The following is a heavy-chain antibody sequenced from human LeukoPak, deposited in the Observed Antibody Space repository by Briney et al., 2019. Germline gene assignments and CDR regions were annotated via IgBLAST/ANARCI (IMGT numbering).Heavy chain of an antibody. CDR1: GGSFSGYY. V-gene: IGHV4-34*01. Sequence: SETLSLTCAVYGGSFSGYYWSWIRQPPGKGLEWIGEIKHSGSTNYNPSLKSRVTISVDTSKNQFSLKLSSVTAADTAVYYCASRYCSGGSCTNLDYWGQGTLVTVSS. J-gene: IGHJ4*02. CDR2: IKHSGST. CDR3: ASRYCSGGSCTNLDY. D-gene: IGHD2-15*01.